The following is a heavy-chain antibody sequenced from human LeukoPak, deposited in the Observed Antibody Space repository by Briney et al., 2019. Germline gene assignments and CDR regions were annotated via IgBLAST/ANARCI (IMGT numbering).Heavy chain of an antibody. CDR2: ISSSGGTT. Sequence: GGSLRLSCAASGFTSSDCYMTWIRQPPGKGPEWISYISSSGGTTTYVDSVKGRFTISRDNAKNSLYLQMNSLRADDTAVYYCARSNYYTVDVWGQGTAVTVPS. J-gene: IGHJ6*02. V-gene: IGHV3-11*01. CDR1: GFTSSDCY. CDR3: ARSNYYTVDV.